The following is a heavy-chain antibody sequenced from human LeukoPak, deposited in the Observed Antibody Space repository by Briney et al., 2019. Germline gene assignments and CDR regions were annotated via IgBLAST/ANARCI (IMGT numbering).Heavy chain of an antibody. V-gene: IGHV4-34*01. CDR2: INHSGST. D-gene: IGHD5-12*01. J-gene: IGHJ4*02. Sequence: SETLSLTCAVYGGSFRGYYRSWVRQPPGKGLEWVGEINHSGSTNYHPSPKSRVNISVDTSKNQFSLKLSSVTAADTAVYYCARVGRGYSGYVHTRGSFDYWGQGTLVTVSS. CDR3: ARVGRGYSGYVHTRGSFDY. CDR1: GGSFRGYY.